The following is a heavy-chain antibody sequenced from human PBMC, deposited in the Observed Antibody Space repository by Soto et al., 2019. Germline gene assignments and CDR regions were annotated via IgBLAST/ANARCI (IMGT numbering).Heavy chain of an antibody. CDR1: GYTFTSYA. D-gene: IGHD3-22*01. CDR2: INAGNGNT. Sequence: ASVKVSCKASGYTFTSYAMHWVRQAPGQRLEWMGWINAGNGNTKYSQKFQGRVTITRDTSASTTYMELSSLRSEDTAVYYCARGARSSGYLFVDYYYYGMDVWGQGTTVTVSS. V-gene: IGHV1-3*01. J-gene: IGHJ6*02. CDR3: ARGARSSGYLFVDYYYYGMDV.